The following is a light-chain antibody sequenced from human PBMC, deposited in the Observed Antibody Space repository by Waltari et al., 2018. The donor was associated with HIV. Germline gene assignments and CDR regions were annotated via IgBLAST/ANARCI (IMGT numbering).Light chain of an antibody. J-gene: IGLJ1*01. CDR2: GNT. CDR3: QSYDSGLTAYV. V-gene: IGLV1-40*01. Sequence: QSVLTQPPSVSGAPGQRVTISCTGSSSNIGPGYAVHWFQQLPGTAPKLLIYGNTNRPSGVPDRFSGSKSGTSASLAITGLQAEDEADYYCQSYDSGLTAYVFGTGTKVTVL. CDR1: SSNIGPGYA.